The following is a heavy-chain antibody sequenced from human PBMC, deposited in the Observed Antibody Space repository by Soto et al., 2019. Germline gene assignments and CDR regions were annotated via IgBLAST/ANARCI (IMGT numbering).Heavy chain of an antibody. CDR1: GGSISSSRFY. Sequence: PSETLSLTYTVSGGSISSSRFYWVWIRQPPGKGLKWVGTIHYTGGTHYNPYLESRVTISVDTSKNQFSLKMSSVSAADTAVYYCARRALDYGDWYSFDYWGQGTLVTVS. V-gene: IGHV4-39*01. D-gene: IGHD4-17*01. CDR2: IHYTGGT. J-gene: IGHJ4*02. CDR3: ARRALDYGDWYSFDY.